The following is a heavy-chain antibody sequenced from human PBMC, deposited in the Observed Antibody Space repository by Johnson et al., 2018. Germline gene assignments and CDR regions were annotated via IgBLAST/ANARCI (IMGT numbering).Heavy chain of an antibody. CDR2: INWNGGGT. CDR3: TRRGYCSGGSCYSDYYYYMDV. V-gene: IGHV3-20*04. Sequence: VQLGQAGGGVVRPGGSLRLSCAASGFTFDDYGMSWVRQAPGKGLEWVSGINWNGGGTDYADSVKGRFTICRDNSKNTLSLQMNSLKTEDTAVYYCTRRGYCSGGSCYSDYYYYMDVWGKGTTVTVSS. D-gene: IGHD2-15*01. J-gene: IGHJ6*03. CDR1: GFTFDDYG.